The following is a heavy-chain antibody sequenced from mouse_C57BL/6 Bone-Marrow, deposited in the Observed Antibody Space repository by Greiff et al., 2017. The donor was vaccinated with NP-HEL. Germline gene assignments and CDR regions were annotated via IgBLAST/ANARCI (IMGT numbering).Heavy chain of an antibody. CDR2: ISDGGSYT. CDR1: GFTFSSYA. CDR3: ARDGRGITTVNV. V-gene: IGHV5-4*01. D-gene: IGHD1-1*01. Sequence: EVKLVESGGGLVKPGGSLKLSCAASGFTFSSYAMSWVRQTPEKRLEWVATISDGGSYTYYPDNVKGRFTISRDNAKNNLYLQMSHLKSEDTAMYYCARDGRGITTVNVWGTGTTVTVSS. J-gene: IGHJ1*03.